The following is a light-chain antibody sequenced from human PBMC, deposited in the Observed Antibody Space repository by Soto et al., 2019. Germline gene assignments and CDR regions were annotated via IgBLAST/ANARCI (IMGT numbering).Light chain of an antibody. J-gene: IGKJ1*01. CDR3: QQYNNWWT. Sequence: EIVMTQSPVTLSLSPGERATLSCRASQSVSSNLAWYQQKPGQAPRLLIYSASTRATGIPARFSGSGSGTEFTLTISSLQSEDFAVYYCQQYNNWWTFGQGTKVEIK. CDR1: QSVSSN. V-gene: IGKV3-15*01. CDR2: SAS.